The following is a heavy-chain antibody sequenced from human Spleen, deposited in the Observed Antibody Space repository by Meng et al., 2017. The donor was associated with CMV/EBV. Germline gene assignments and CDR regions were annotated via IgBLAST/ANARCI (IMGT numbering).Heavy chain of an antibody. V-gene: IGHV1-18*01. J-gene: IGHJ3*02. CDR1: GYTFTSYG. D-gene: IGHD3-10*01. CDR3: ARDTGYYGSGSYYNEHAFDI. Sequence: ASVKVSCKASGYTFTSYGISWVRQAPGQGLEWMGWISAYNGNTNYAQNLQGRVTMTADTSTSTAYMELRSLRSDDTAVYYCARDTGYYGSGSYYNEHAFDIWGQGTMVTVSS. CDR2: ISAYNGNT.